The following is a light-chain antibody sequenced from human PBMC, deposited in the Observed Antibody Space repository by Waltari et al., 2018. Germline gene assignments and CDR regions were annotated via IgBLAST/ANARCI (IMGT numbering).Light chain of an antibody. CDR1: SSDVGAYNF. J-gene: IGLJ1*01. Sequence: QSALTQPASVSGSPGQSITISCTGTSSDVGAYNFVSWYQQQPGKAPHLIIYEVNERPPGVSNRFSGSKSDNTASLTISGLQAEDEADYYCSSYTTSTAPGVFGAGTKVTVL. V-gene: IGLV2-14*01. CDR2: EVN. CDR3: SSYTTSTAPGV.